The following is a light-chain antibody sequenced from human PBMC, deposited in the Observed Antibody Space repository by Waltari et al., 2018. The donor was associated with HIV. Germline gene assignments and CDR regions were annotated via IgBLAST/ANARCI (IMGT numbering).Light chain of an antibody. CDR3: LLFFGGLWV. CDR1: TGAVTSAFY. V-gene: IGLV7-43*01. J-gene: IGLJ3*02. CDR2: DTK. Sequence: HTVVTQEPSLTVSPGGTVTLTCASNTGAVTSAFYPNWVQLRPGQPPTKLISDTKNKHSWTPDRFSGFLIGGKAALTVSGVKPEDEAEYYCLLFFGGLWVFGGGTKLTVL.